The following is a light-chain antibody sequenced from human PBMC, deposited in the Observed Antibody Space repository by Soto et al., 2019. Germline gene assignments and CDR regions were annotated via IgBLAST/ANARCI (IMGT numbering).Light chain of an antibody. Sequence: DIQMTQSPSSLSASVGDSVTITCRASQNIETYLNWYQVKPGKAPKLMLSVAPGFQGEVPSYFGGSGSGTDFTLTISSLQPDDVARFYCQEYNSYTWTFGQGTKVDIK. CDR1: QNIETY. V-gene: IGKV1-39*01. CDR3: QEYNSYTWT. J-gene: IGKJ1*01. CDR2: VAP.